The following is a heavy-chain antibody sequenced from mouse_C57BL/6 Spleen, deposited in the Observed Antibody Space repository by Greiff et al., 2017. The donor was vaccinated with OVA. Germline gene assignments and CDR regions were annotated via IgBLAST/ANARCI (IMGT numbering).Heavy chain of an antibody. CDR1: GFSLSTSGMG. CDR2: ISWDDDK. V-gene: IGHV8-12*01. J-gene: IGHJ1*03. CDR3: AGRADYNGSSYGYFDV. D-gene: IGHD1-1*01. Sequence: QVTLKESGPGILQSSQTLSLTCSFSGFSLSTSGMGVSWIRQPSGKGLEWLAHISWDDDKRYNPSLKSRLMISQDTSRKQVFLKITSVDTADTATYDCAGRADYNGSSYGYFDVWGTGTTVTVSS.